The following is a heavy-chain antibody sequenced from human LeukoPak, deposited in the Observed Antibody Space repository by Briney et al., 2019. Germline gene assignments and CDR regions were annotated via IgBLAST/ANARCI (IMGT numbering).Heavy chain of an antibody. CDR1: GLTFSNYG. CDR3: ARDGRFAAYEPDY. Sequence: ASVKLSCKASGLTFSNYGITWVRQAPGQGLEWVGWISAYDGNTTYAQKFQGRVTMTTDTSTSTAHMELRSLRYDDTAVYYCARDGRFAAYEPDYWGQGTLVTVSS. V-gene: IGHV1-18*01. J-gene: IGHJ4*02. CDR2: ISAYDGNT. D-gene: IGHD1-26*01.